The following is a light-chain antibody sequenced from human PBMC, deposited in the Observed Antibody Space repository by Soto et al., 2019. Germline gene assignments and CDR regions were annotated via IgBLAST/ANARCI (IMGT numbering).Light chain of an antibody. J-gene: IGLJ2*01. Sequence: QSVLTQPPSASGTPGLRVTISCSGSSSNIGSNFVYWYQHLPGAAPKLLIYGTHQRPSGVPDRFSASKSVASASLAISGLRSEDEADYYCVSWDGTLNSLLFGGGTKVTGL. CDR1: SSNIGSNF. V-gene: IGLV1-47*01. CDR3: VSWDGTLNSLL. CDR2: GTH.